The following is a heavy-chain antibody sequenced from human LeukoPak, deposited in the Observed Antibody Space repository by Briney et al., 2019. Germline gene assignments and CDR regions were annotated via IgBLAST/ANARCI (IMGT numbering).Heavy chain of an antibody. CDR2: VSVSGANT. D-gene: IGHD3-10*01. V-gene: IGHV3-23*01. J-gene: IGHJ3*02. Sequence: AGGSLRLSCAASGFTLSSYGMSWVGQAPGKGLEGVSGVSVSGANTKHADSVKGRYTMARDNSKNLLYLQMNSGKGEDTAVLYCAKGGWFGQSPSDVFHMWGQGTMVTVSS. CDR1: GFTLSSYG. CDR3: AKGGWFGQSPSDVFHM.